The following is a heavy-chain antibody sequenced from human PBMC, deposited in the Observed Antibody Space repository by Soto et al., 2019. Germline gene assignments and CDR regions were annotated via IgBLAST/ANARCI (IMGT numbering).Heavy chain of an antibody. V-gene: IGHV4-31*03. CDR2: IYYSGST. J-gene: IGHJ4*02. CDR3: ARKDSSEMAGVDN. CDR1: GGSISNGYY. D-gene: IGHD6-6*01. Sequence: QVQLQESGPGLVKPSQTLFLTCTVSGGSISNGYYWTWIRQHPGKGLEWIGYIYYSGSTYYNPSLKSRVTISVDTSKYQFSLKLRSVTAADTAVYYCARKDSSEMAGVDNWGQGTLVTVSS.